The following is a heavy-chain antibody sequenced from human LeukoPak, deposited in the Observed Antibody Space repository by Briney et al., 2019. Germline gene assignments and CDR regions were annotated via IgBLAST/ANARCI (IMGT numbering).Heavy chain of an antibody. CDR2: IYYSGST. CDR1: GGSISSSSYY. CDR3: ARRTTDYYDSSGYYSGVAFDI. V-gene: IGHV4-39*01. J-gene: IGHJ3*02. D-gene: IGHD3-22*01. Sequence: SETLSLTCTVSGGSISSSSYYWGWIRQPPGKGLEWIVSIYYSGSTYYNPSLKSRVTISVDTSKNQFSLKLSSVTAADTAVYYCARRTTDYYDSSGYYSGVAFDIWGQGTMVTVSS.